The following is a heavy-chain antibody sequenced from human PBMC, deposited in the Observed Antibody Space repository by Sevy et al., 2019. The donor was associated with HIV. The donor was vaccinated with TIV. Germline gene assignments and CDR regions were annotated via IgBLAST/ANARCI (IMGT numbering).Heavy chain of an antibody. CDR1: GFTFSNYW. V-gene: IGHV3-7*03. CDR2: IKRDGSER. D-gene: IGHD2-2*01. Sequence: GGSLRLSCAASGFTFSNYWMTWVRQAPGKGLEWVANIKRDGSERYYVASVKGRFTISRDNAKNSLYLQMNSLRADDTAVYYCARDCSSTTCLWGLDVWGQGTTVTVPS. CDR3: ARDCSSTTCLWGLDV. J-gene: IGHJ6*02.